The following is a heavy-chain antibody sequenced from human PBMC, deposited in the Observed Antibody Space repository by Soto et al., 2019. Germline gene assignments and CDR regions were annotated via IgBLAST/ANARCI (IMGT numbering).Heavy chain of an antibody. V-gene: IGHV4-59*01. CDR3: AREDGYKRAFDL. CDR2: IYYSGST. J-gene: IGHJ3*01. D-gene: IGHD5-12*01. Sequence: QVQLQESGPGLVKPSETLSLTCAVSGGSISSYFWTWIRQPPGKGLEYIGYIYYSGSTNYNPSLKSRVTISVDTSKNQFSLKMSSVTAADTALYCCAREDGYKRAFDLWGQGTMVTVSS. CDR1: GGSISSYF.